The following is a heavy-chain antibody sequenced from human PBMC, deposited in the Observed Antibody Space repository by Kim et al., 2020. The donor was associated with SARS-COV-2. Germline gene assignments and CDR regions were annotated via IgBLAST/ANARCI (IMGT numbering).Heavy chain of an antibody. V-gene: IGHV3-53*01. CDR3: ASGPSSSSWYPTRFDY. J-gene: IGHJ4*01. CDR1: GFTVSSNY. D-gene: IGHD6-13*01. CDR2: IYSGGST. Sequence: GGSLRLSCAVSGFTVSSNYLCWFRQAPGKGLEWVSVIYSGGSTYYADSVKSRFTISRVNSKNTLYLQMNSMRAEDTAVYYYASGPSSSSWYPTRFDYW.